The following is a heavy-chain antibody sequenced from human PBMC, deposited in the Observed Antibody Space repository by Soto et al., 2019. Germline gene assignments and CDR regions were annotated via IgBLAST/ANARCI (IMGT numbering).Heavy chain of an antibody. Sequence: ASVKVSCKASGGTFSSYAISWVRQAPGQGLESMGGIIPIFGTANYAQNFQGRVTITADKSTSTAYMELSSLRSEDTAVYYCARGRADCSGRSCYYGIDFFGQRITLTVCS. CDR1: GGTFSSYA. D-gene: IGHD2-15*01. CDR2: IIPIFGTA. J-gene: IGHJ6*02. V-gene: IGHV1-69*06. CDR3: ARGRADCSGRSCYYGIDF.